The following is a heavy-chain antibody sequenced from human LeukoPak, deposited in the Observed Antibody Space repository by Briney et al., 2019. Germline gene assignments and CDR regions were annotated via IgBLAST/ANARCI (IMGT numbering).Heavy chain of an antibody. CDR3: ARDLRR. Sequence: SQTLSLTCTVSGESIKNPDFYWSWIRLRPGKGLEWIGNAHYTGSAYYNPSLNNRATISVDTSRSQFSLRLTSVSDADTAIYYCARDLRRWGQGTRVIVSS. J-gene: IGHJ1*01. CDR2: AHYTGSA. CDR1: GESIKNPDFY. V-gene: IGHV4-31*03.